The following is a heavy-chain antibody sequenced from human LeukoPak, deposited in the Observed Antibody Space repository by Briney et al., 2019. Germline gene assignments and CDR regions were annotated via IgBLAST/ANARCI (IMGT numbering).Heavy chain of an antibody. Sequence: PGGSLRLSCAASGFTFSDYYMSWIRQAPGKGLEWVSYISSSSSYTNYADSVKGRFTISRDNAKNSLYLQMNSLRAEDTAVYYCARGVLYSNGWYMRRYFDYWGQGTLVTVSS. CDR3: ARGVLYSNGWYMRRYFDY. V-gene: IGHV3-11*06. J-gene: IGHJ4*02. D-gene: IGHD6-19*01. CDR2: ISSSSSYT. CDR1: GFTFSDYY.